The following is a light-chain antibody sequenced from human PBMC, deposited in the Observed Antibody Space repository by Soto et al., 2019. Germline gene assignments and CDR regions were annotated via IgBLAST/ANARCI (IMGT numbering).Light chain of an antibody. J-gene: IGKJ1*01. CDR1: QTISSW. Sequence: DIQMTQSPSTLSASVGDTVTITCRASQTISSWLAWYQQKPGKAPKLLIYAASSLQSGVPSRFSGSGSGTEFTLTISSLQPDDFATYYCQHYNSYSEAFGQGTKVDIK. CDR2: AAS. V-gene: IGKV1-5*01. CDR3: QHYNSYSEA.